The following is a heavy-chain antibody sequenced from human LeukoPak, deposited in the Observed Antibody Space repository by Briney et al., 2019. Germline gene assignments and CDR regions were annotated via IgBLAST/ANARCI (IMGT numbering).Heavy chain of an antibody. V-gene: IGHV3-23*01. D-gene: IGHD3-22*01. CDR2: ISGSGGST. CDR1: GFTFSSYA. Sequence: PGGSLRLSCAASGFTFSSYAMSWVRQAPGKGLEWVSAISGSGGSTYYADSVKGRFTISRDNSKNTLYLQMNSLRAEDTAVYYCANSLGSYYYDSSGYFDYWGQGTLVTVSS. J-gene: IGHJ4*02. CDR3: ANSLGSYYYDSSGYFDY.